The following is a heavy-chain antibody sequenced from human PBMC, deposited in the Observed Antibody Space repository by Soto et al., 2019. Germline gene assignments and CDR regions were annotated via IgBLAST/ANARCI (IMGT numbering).Heavy chain of an antibody. CDR2: IIPFFGRA. D-gene: IGHD2-2*01. CDR3: SSGNTLVAGPAARRRHLYHYYYFGMDI. J-gene: IGHJ6*02. CDR1: NFSSYA. Sequence: QVQLVQSGAEVKKTGSSVKVSCKSSNFSSYAISWVRQAPGQGLEWLGGIIPFFGRANYAEKFQGRVTITADESTSTADMELSDLKSEDTAIYYCSSGNTLVAGPAARRRHLYHYYYFGMDIWGQGTTVIVSS. V-gene: IGHV1-69*01.